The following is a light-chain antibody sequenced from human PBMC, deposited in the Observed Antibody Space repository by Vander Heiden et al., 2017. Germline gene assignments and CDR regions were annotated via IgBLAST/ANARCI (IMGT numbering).Light chain of an antibody. CDR1: QSLLLSNVFDY. CDR2: LGS. CDR3: MQVLQTPLT. J-gene: IGKJ4*01. Sequence: DIVMIQTQPSLLVSPGGSPSIPCRSSQSLLLSNVFDYLDGYLQNPGQSPQLLIYLGSKRAAGVPDRFSGSGSGADFTLKISRVEADDVGIYYCMQVLQTPLTFGGGTKVEIK. V-gene: IGKV2-28*01.